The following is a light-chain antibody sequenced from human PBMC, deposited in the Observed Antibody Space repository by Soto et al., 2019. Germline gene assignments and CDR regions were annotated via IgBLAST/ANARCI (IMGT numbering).Light chain of an antibody. J-gene: IGLJ2*01. CDR1: SSDVGGYNL. V-gene: IGLV2-23*02. CDR3: CSYAAGSSFAVV. CDR2: EDT. Sequence: QAVVTQPASVSGSPGQSITISCTGTSSDVGGYNLVSWYQQHPGKAPKLVIYEDTKRPSGVSYRFSGSKSGNTASLTISGLQAEDESDYYCCSYAAGSSFAVVFGGGTKLTVL.